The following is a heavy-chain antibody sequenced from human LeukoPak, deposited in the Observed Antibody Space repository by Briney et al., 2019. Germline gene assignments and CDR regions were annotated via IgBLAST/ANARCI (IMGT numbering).Heavy chain of an antibody. Sequence: PSETLSPTCTVSGASISSYYWSWIRQPPGKGLEWIGYLYNTRNTYYNPSLKSRVTISVDTSKNQFSLKLSSVTAADTAVYYCARDLDRGFQHWGQGTLVTVSS. CDR1: GASISSYY. CDR2: LYNTRNT. CDR3: ARDLDRGFQH. D-gene: IGHD2-2*03. J-gene: IGHJ1*01. V-gene: IGHV4-59*12.